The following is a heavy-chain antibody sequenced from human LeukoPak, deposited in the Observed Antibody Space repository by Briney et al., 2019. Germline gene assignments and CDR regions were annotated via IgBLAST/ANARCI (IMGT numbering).Heavy chain of an antibody. CDR2: ISWNSGSI. J-gene: IGHJ4*02. CDR3: AKDIEVVGYSEVAFDY. CDR1: GFTFDDYA. D-gene: IGHD2-15*01. V-gene: IGHV3-9*01. Sequence: PGRSLRLSCAASGFTFDDYAMHWVRQAPGKGLEWVSGISWNSGSIGYADSVKGRFTISRDNAKNSVYLQMNSLRAEDTAVYYCAKDIEVVGYSEVAFDYLGQGTLVTVSS.